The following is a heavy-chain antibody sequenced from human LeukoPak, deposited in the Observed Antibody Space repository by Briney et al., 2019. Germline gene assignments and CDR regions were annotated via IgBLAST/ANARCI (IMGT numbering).Heavy chain of an antibody. CDR2: IYPGDSDT. D-gene: IGHD6-19*01. V-gene: IGHV5-51*01. CDR3: ARRGSGWYFDY. CDR1: GYNFANYW. J-gene: IGHJ4*02. Sequence: GESLEISCKGSGYNFANYWIGWVRQMPGKGLEWMGIIYPGDSDTRYSPSFQGQVTISADKSISTAYLQWSSLKASDTAMYYCARRGSGWYFDYWGQGTLVTVSS.